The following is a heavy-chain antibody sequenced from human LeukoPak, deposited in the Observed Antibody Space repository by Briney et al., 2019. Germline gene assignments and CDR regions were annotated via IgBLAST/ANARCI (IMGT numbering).Heavy chain of an antibody. D-gene: IGHD3-9*01. J-gene: IGHJ4*02. CDR3: ASTLYYDILTGPDY. CDR2: ISSSSSYI. Sequence: GGSLRLSCAASGFTFSSYSMNWVRQAPGKGLEWVSSISSSSSYIYYADSVKGRFTISRDNAKNSLYLQMNSLRAEDTAVYYCASTLYYDILTGPDYWGQGTLVTVSS. V-gene: IGHV3-21*01. CDR1: GFTFSSYS.